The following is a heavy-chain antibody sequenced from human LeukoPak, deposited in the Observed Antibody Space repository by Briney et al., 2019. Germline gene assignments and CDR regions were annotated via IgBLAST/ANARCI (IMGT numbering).Heavy chain of an antibody. Sequence: SETLSLTCTVSGGPISNYYWTWIRQSPGQGLEWIGYVYNSGITDYNPSLESPLPISLDTSKNQFSLGLSSMTAADTAVYYCARSRGLAGAATVIDYWGQGTRVIVSS. D-gene: IGHD6-25*01. CDR3: ARSRGLAGAATVIDY. CDR1: GGPISNYY. J-gene: IGHJ4*02. V-gene: IGHV4-59*08. CDR2: VYNSGIT.